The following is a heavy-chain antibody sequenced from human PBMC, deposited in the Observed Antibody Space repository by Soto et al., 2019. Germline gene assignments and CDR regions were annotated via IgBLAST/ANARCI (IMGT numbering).Heavy chain of an antibody. J-gene: IGHJ4*02. V-gene: IGHV1-3*01. CDR3: ARGISYYYDSSGYYRT. CDR2: INAGNGNA. Sequence: ASVKVSCKASGYTFTSYAMHWVRQAPGQRLEWMGWINAGNGNAKYSQKFQGRVTITRDTSASTAYMELSSLRSEDTAVYYCARGISYYYDSSGYYRTWGQGTLVTVYS. CDR1: GYTFTSYA. D-gene: IGHD3-22*01.